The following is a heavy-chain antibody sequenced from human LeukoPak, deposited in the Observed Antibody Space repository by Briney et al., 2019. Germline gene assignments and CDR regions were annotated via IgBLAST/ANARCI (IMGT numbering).Heavy chain of an antibody. Sequence: GGSLRLSCAASGFTFSSYAMYWVRRTPGKRLEYVSVISGNGVSTHYATSVQGRFTISRDNSKNTVYLQMGSLRAEDMAVYYCARDASDIVVVPAAVGPFDLWGQGTLVTVSS. D-gene: IGHD2-2*01. V-gene: IGHV3-64*01. CDR3: ARDASDIVVVPAAVGPFDL. CDR1: GFTFSSYA. CDR2: ISGNGVST. J-gene: IGHJ4*02.